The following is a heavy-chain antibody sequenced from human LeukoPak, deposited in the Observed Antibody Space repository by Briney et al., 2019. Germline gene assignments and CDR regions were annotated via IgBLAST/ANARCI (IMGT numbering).Heavy chain of an antibody. CDR1: GDSISSYY. D-gene: IGHD6-19*01. CDR3: ARGPVADEAFDI. CDR2: IYYSGST. V-gene: IGHV4-59*01. J-gene: IGHJ3*02. Sequence: SETLSLTCTVSGDSISSYYWSWIRQPPGKGLEWIGYIYYSGSTNFNPSLKSRVTISVDTSKNQSSLKLSSVTAADTAVYYCARGPVADEAFDIWGQGTMVTVSS.